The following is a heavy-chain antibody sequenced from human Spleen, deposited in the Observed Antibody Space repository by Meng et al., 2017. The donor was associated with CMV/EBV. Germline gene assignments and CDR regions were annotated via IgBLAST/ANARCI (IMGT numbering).Heavy chain of an antibody. CDR2: IYWDDDK. V-gene: IGHV2-5*02. J-gene: IGHJ4*02. D-gene: IGHD6-13*01. CDR3: AHADSNSPMGDFDY. Sequence: HITLKRSGPTLVNPHQTLALTCTFSGFSLSTSGVGVGWIRQPPGKALEWLALIYWDDDKRYSPSLKSRLTITKDTSKNQVVLTMTNMDPVDTATYYCAHADSNSPMGDFDYWGQGTLVTVSS. CDR1: GFSLSTSGVG.